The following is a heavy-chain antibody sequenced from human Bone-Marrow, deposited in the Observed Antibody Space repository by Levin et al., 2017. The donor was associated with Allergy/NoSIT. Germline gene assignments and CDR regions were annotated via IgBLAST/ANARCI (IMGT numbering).Heavy chain of an antibody. J-gene: IGHJ4*02. D-gene: IGHD3-9*01. V-gene: IGHV3-43*01. Sequence: SCAASGFTFDDYTMHWVRQSPGKSLEWVSLISWDGGVTYYADTVKGRFTISRDNNKNSLYLQMNSLGPEDTALYYCAKYTSADVLTGYFGDWGQGTLVTVSS. CDR1: GFTFDDYT. CDR2: ISWDGGVT. CDR3: AKYTSADVLTGYFGD.